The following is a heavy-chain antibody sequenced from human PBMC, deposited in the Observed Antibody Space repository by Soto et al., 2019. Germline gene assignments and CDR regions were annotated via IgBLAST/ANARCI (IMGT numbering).Heavy chain of an antibody. CDR3: ARDGITIVRDLRVWFDP. Sequence: PRGSLILSCVASGFTFSSYSMNWVLQAPGKGLEWVSYISSTSSTIYYADSVKGRFTISRDNAKNSLYLQMNSLRAKDTAVYYCARDGITIVRDLRVWFDPWGQGTLVSVSS. J-gene: IGHJ5*02. D-gene: IGHD3-10*01. V-gene: IGHV3-48*01. CDR2: ISSTSSTI. CDR1: GFTFSSYS.